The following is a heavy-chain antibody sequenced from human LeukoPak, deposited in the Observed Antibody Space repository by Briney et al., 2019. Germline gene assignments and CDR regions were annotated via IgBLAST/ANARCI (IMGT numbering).Heavy chain of an antibody. CDR1: GFTFSDYY. CDR2: ISSSSSYT. D-gene: IGHD4-17*01. J-gene: IGHJ5*02. CDR3: ARATTTVTTDWFDP. Sequence: GGSLRLSCAAPGFTFSDYYMSWIRQAPGKGLEWVSYISSSSSYTNYADSVKGRFTISRDNAKNSLYLQMNSLRAEDTAVYYCARATTTVTTDWFDPWGQGTLVTVSS. V-gene: IGHV3-11*06.